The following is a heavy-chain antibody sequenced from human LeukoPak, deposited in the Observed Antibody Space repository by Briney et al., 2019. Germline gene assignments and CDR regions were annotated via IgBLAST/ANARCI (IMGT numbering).Heavy chain of an antibody. CDR3: ARGAAVGATWYYMDV. CDR1: GGSFSGYY. Sequence: SETLSLTCAVYGGSFSGYYWSWIRQPPGKGLEWIGEINHSGSTNYNPSLKSRVTISVVTSKNQFSLKLSSVTAADTAVYYCARGAAVGATWYYMDVWGKGTTVAVSS. D-gene: IGHD1-26*01. CDR2: INHSGST. V-gene: IGHV4-34*01. J-gene: IGHJ6*03.